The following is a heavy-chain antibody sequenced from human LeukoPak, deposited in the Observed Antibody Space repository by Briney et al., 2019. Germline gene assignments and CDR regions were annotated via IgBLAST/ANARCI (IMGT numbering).Heavy chain of an antibody. CDR3: ARDNLLWFGEGGGYNWFDP. CDR1: GFTFSSYS. Sequence: GGSLRLSCAASGFTFSSYSMNWVRQAPGKGLEWVSSISSSGSYIYYADSVKGRFTISRDNARNSLFLQMNSLRAEDTAVYYCARDNLLWFGEGGGYNWFDPWGQGTLVTVSS. D-gene: IGHD3-10*01. J-gene: IGHJ5*02. V-gene: IGHV3-21*01. CDR2: ISSSGSYI.